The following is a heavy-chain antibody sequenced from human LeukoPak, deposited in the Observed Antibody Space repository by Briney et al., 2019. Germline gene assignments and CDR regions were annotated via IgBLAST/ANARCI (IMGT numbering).Heavy chain of an antibody. CDR3: ARVYYSRSYDYWYFDL. CDR1: GGSISSYY. D-gene: IGHD6-13*01. J-gene: IGHJ2*01. Sequence: SETLSLTCSVSGGSISSYYWSWIRQPPGRGLEWIGYIYYSGSTNYNPSLKSRVIISVDTSKNQFSLKLSSVTAADTAVYYCARVYYSRSYDYWYFDLWGRGTLVTVSS. CDR2: IYYSGST. V-gene: IGHV4-59*01.